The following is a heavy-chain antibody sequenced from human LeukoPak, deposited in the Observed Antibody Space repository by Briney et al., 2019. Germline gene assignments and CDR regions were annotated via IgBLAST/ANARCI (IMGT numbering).Heavy chain of an antibody. J-gene: IGHJ4*02. Sequence: SETLSLTCTVSGGSISSYYWIWIRQPPGKGLEWIGYIFYSGSTTYNPSLKSRVTMSVDTSKNQFSLKLSSVTAADTAVYYCTRGNGWYAYWGQGTLVSVSS. CDR3: TRGNGWYAY. D-gene: IGHD6-19*01. CDR1: GGSISSYY. CDR2: IFYSGST. V-gene: IGHV4-59*01.